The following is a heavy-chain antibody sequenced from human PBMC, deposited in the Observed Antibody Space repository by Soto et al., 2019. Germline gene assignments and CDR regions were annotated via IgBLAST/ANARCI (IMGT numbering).Heavy chain of an antibody. V-gene: IGHV3-30*18. J-gene: IGHJ4*02. CDR3: AKDAPFCSGGTCYPGEFDS. CDR1: GFSFSDYG. Sequence: PGGSLRRSCTASGFSFSDYGMHWVRQAPGRGLEWVAVISFDGGEKHYADSLKGRVTISRDNSKNTVFLQMSSLRVEDTAVYFCAKDAPFCSGGTCYPGEFDSWGQGT. CDR2: ISFDGGEK. D-gene: IGHD2-15*01.